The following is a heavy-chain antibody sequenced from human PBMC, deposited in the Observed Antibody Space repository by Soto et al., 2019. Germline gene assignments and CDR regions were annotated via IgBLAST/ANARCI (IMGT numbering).Heavy chain of an antibody. CDR3: AKTGVSVVRGVPQGFDY. CDR1: GFSFNSYG. J-gene: IGHJ4*02. D-gene: IGHD3-10*01. CDR2: ISYDGTKK. V-gene: IGHV3-30*18. Sequence: QMQLVESGGGVVQPGRSLRLSCAASGFSFNSYGMHWVRQAPGKGLEWVAFISYDGTKKFYGDSVKGRFTISRDNSKSTLYLQMNSLRREDTAVYYCAKTGVSVVRGVPQGFDYWGQGTLVTVSS.